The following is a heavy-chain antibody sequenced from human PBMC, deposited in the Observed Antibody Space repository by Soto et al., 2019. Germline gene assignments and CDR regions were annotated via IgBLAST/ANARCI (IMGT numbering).Heavy chain of an antibody. J-gene: IGHJ4*02. Sequence: SETLSLTCTVSGGSISSADYYWSWIRQPPGKGLEWIGYIYYSGTTYYNPSLKSRVSISDDTSKNQFSLQLSSVTAADTAVYFCDRSVPTTIHDSWGQGVLVTVSS. CDR3: DRSVPTTIHDS. CDR1: GGSISSADYY. D-gene: IGHD1-26*01. CDR2: IYYSGTT. V-gene: IGHV4-30-4*01.